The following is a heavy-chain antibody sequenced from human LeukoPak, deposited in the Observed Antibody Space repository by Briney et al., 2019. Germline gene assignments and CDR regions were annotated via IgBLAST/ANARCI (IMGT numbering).Heavy chain of an antibody. D-gene: IGHD2-2*01. CDR3: ICDTSLTYYGMDV. J-gene: IGHJ6*02. Sequence: GGSLKLSCAASVFTLSVSAMHWVRQASGKGLEWVAHIRSKANRYATAYAAWVKGRLTISSNNSNNTAYLQMDGLKTEDTAVYYCICDTSLTYYGMDVWGQGTTAMVS. V-gene: IGHV3-73*01. CDR2: IRSKANRYAT. CDR1: VFTLSVSA.